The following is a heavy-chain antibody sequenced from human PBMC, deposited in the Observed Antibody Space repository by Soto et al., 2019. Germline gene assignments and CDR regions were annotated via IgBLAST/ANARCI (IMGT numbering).Heavy chain of an antibody. V-gene: IGHV1-3*01. CDR3: ARVQRYDSLTGSPPSYGMDV. D-gene: IGHD3-9*01. CDR1: GYTFTSYA. Sequence: GASVKVSCKASGYTFTSYAMHWVRQAPGQRLEWMGWINAGNGNTKYSQKFQGRVTITRDKSASTAYLELSSLRPEDTAVYYCARVQRYDSLTGSPPSYGMDVWGQGTTVTVSS. CDR2: INAGNGNT. J-gene: IGHJ6*02.